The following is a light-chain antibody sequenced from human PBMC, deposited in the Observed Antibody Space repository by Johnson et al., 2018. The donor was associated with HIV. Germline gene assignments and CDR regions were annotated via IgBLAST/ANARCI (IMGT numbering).Light chain of an antibody. V-gene: IGLV1-51*01. CDR1: SSDMGNYA. Sequence: QSVLTQPPSVSAAPGQKVTISCSGSSSDMGNYAVSWYQQLPGTAPKLLIYDNNRRPSGIPDRFSGSKSGTSATLGITGLQTGDEADYYCGTWDSSLGAYVFGTGTKVTVL. J-gene: IGLJ1*01. CDR2: DNN. CDR3: GTWDSSLGAYV.